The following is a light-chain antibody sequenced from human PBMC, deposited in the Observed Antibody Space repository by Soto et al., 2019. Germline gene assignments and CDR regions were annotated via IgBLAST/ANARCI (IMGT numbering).Light chain of an antibody. J-gene: IGLJ1*01. CDR1: SSTIGSNT. Sequence: QSALTQPPSASGTPGQRVTISCSGSSSTIGSNTVNWYQQLPGTAPKLLIYSNNQRPSGLPDRFSGSKSGNSASLAISGLQAEDEADYYCAAWDDSLGYVFGTGTKVTVL. V-gene: IGLV1-44*01. CDR3: AAWDDSLGYV. CDR2: SNN.